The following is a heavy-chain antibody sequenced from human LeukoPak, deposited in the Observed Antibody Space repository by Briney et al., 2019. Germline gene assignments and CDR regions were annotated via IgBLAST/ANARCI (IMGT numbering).Heavy chain of an antibody. D-gene: IGHD3-3*01. J-gene: IGHJ4*02. V-gene: IGHV5-51*01. Sequence: GESLKISCKGSGYSFTSYWIGWVRQMPGKGLEWMGIIYPGDSDTRYSPSFQGQVTISADKSISTAYLQRSSLKASDTAMYYCASSPYDFWSGSVHFDYWGQGTLVTVSS. CDR2: IYPGDSDT. CDR3: ASSPYDFWSGSVHFDY. CDR1: GYSFTSYW.